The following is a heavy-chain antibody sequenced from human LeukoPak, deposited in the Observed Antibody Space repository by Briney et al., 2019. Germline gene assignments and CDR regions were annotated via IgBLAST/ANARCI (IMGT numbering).Heavy chain of an antibody. J-gene: IGHJ5*02. CDR1: GYTFTGYY. CDR3: ARPTDSSGYHNWFDP. D-gene: IGHD3-22*01. CDR2: INPNSGGT. V-gene: IGHV1-2*02. Sequence: ASVEVSCKASGYTFTGYYMHWVRQAPGQGLEWMGWINPNSGGTNYAQKFQGRVTMTRDTSISTAYMELSRLRSDDTAVYYCARPTDSSGYHNWFDPWGQGTLVTVSS.